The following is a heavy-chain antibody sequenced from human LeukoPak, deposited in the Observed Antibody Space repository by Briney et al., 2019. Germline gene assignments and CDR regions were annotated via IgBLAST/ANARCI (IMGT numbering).Heavy chain of an antibody. CDR3: AKGLRAEGKTYYYYMDV. CDR1: GFTFSSYD. Sequence: GGSLRLSCAASGFTFSSYDMHWVRQAPGKGLEWVAVIWYGGSNKYYADSVKGRFTISRDNSKNTLYLQMNSLRAEDTAVYYCAKGLRAEGKTYYYYMDVWGKGTTVTVSS. CDR2: IWYGGSNK. V-gene: IGHV3-30*02. J-gene: IGHJ6*03. D-gene: IGHD3-10*01.